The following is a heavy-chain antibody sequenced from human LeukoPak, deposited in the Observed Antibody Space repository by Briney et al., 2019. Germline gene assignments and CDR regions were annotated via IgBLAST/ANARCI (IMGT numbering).Heavy chain of an antibody. CDR2: IIPIFGTA. Sequence: SVKVSCKASGYTFTSYAISWVRQAPGQGLEWMGGIIPIFGTANYAQKFQGRVTITADESTSTAYMELSSLRSEDTAVYYCARVRDSGSYYEGLDYWGQGTLVTVSS. CDR1: GYTFTSYA. V-gene: IGHV1-69*13. D-gene: IGHD1-26*01. CDR3: ARVRDSGSYYEGLDY. J-gene: IGHJ4*02.